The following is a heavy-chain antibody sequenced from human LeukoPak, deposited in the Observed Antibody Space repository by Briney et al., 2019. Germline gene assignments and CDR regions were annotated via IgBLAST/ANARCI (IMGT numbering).Heavy chain of an antibody. CDR3: ARGLTSDFWSGYPSYYFDY. Sequence: SETLSLTCAVYGGSFSGYYWSWIRQPPGKGLEWIGEINHNGSTNYNPSLKSRVTISVDTSKNQFSLKLSSVTAADTAVYYCARGLTSDFWSGYPSYYFDYWGQGTLVTVSS. D-gene: IGHD3-3*01. J-gene: IGHJ4*02. V-gene: IGHV4-34*01. CDR1: GGSFSGYY. CDR2: INHNGST.